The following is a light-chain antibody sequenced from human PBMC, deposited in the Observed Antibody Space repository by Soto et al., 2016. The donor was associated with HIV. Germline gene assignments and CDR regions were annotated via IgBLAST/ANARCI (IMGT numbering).Light chain of an antibody. CDR2: DDS. V-gene: IGLV3-21*03. CDR1: NIGSKS. CDR3: QVWDSSTNHVV. J-gene: IGLJ2*01. Sequence: SYVLTQSPSVSVAPGKTARIACGGNNIGSKSVHWYQQKPGQAPVLVVYDDSDRPSGIPERFSGSNSGNSATLTISRAEAGDEADYFCQVWDSSTNHVVFGGGTKLTVL.